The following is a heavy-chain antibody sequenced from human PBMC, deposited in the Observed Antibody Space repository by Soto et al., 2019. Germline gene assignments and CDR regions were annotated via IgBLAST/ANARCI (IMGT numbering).Heavy chain of an antibody. D-gene: IGHD5-12*01. Sequence: SETLSLTCTVSGGSISSYYWSWIRQPPGKGLEWIGYIYYSGSTNYNPSLKSRVTISVDTSKNQFSLKLSSVTAADTAVYYCARVATIVGSGLFAFDIWGQGTMVT. V-gene: IGHV4-59*01. CDR2: IYYSGST. CDR3: ARVATIVGSGLFAFDI. J-gene: IGHJ3*02. CDR1: GGSISSYY.